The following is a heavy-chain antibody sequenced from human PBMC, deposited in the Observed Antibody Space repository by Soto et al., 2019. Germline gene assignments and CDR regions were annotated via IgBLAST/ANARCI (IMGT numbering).Heavy chain of an antibody. Sequence: QVQLVQSGAEVKKPGASVKVSCKASGYTFTSYGISWVRQAPGQGLEWRGWISAYNGNTNYAQKLQGRVTMTTDTCASAAYMELRSLRSDDTGGYDCARGVGYFWSGHMDVWGQGTTVTVSS. V-gene: IGHV1-18*01. CDR1: GYTFTSYG. CDR3: ARGVGYFWSGHMDV. J-gene: IGHJ6*02. CDR2: ISAYNGNT. D-gene: IGHD3-3*01.